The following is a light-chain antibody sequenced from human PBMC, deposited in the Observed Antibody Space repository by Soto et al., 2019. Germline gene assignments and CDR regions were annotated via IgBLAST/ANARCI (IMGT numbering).Light chain of an antibody. CDR3: SSYTTSNTRQIV. V-gene: IGLV2-14*03. CDR2: DVT. Sequence: QSVLTQPASVSGSPGQSITISYTGTSSDVGGYNYVSWYQHHPGKAPKLIIYDVTNRPSGVSNPFSGSKSGNTASLTIPGLQPEDEADYYCSSYTTSNTRQIVFGTGTKVTVL. J-gene: IGLJ1*01. CDR1: SSDVGGYNY.